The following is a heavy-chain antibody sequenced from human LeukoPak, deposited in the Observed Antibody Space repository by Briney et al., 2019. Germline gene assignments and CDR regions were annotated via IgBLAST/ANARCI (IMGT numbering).Heavy chain of an antibody. Sequence: SETLSLTCTVSGGSISSSSYYWGWIRQPPGKGLEWIGSIYYSGSTYYNPSLKSRVTISVDTSKNQFSLKLSSVTAADTAVYYCAREDLRFHFDYWGQGTLVTVSS. J-gene: IGHJ4*02. CDR3: AREDLRFHFDY. CDR2: IYYSGST. CDR1: GGSISSSSYY. V-gene: IGHV4-39*07. D-gene: IGHD3-10*01.